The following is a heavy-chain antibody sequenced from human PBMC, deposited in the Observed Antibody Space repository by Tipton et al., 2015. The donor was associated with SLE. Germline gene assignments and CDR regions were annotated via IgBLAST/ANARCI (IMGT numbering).Heavy chain of an antibody. J-gene: IGHJ4*02. CDR3: ASPVEKTTTPFDS. D-gene: IGHD5-24*01. CDR2: IFTSGST. V-gene: IGHV4-61*09. CDR1: GGSISSGYYY. Sequence: TLSLTCTVSGGSISSGYYYWTWVRQPAGKGLGWIGHIFTSGSTNYNPSLKSRVTISVDTSKNKFSLKLSSVTAADTAVYYCASPVEKTTTPFDSWGQGTLVTVSS.